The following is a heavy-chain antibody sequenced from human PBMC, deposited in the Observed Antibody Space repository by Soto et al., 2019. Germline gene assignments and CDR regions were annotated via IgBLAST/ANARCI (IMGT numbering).Heavy chain of an antibody. CDR3: VRHSSRHRKALDY. V-gene: IGHV4-59*08. CDR1: GGSISSYY. J-gene: IGHJ4*02. D-gene: IGHD6-13*01. CDR2: IHYSGST. Sequence: TQSLTCTVSGGSISSYYWSWIRQPPGKGLEWIGYIHYSGSTNYNPSLKSRVTISVETSKNQFSLKLSSVTAADTAVYYCVRHSSRHRKALDYWGQGTLVTVS.